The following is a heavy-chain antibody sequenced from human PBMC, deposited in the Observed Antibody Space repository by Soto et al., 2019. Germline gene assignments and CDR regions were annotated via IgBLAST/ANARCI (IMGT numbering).Heavy chain of an antibody. Sequence: SETLSLTSTVSGGSIGDYDGSWIRKPPGKGLEWIGYMYYSGGTNYNPSLKSRVTISVDTSKNQFSLKLSSVTAADTAVYYCERLNDRVLGWFDPWGQGTLVTVSS. J-gene: IGHJ5*02. CDR3: ERLNDRVLGWFDP. CDR2: MYYSGGT. CDR1: GGSIGDYD. V-gene: IGHV4-59*08. D-gene: IGHD1-1*01.